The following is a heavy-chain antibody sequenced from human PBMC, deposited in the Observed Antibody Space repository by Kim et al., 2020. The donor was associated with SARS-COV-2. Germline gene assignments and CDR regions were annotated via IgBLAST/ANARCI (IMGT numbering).Heavy chain of an antibody. D-gene: IGHD3-10*01. CDR1: GFTFSSYW. CDR2: IKQDGSEK. Sequence: GGSLRLSCAASGFTFSSYWMSWVRQAPGKGLEWVANIKQDGSEKYYVDSVKGRFTISRDNAKNSLYLQMNSLRAEDTAVYYCARANLLWFGEFNYWGQGTLVTVSS. J-gene: IGHJ4*02. CDR3: ARANLLWFGEFNY. V-gene: IGHV3-7*03.